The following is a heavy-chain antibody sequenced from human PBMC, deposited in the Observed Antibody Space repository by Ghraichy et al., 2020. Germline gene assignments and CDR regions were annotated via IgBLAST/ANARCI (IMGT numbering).Heavy chain of an antibody. Sequence: SVKVSCKVSGYTLTELSMHWVRQAPGKGREWMGGFDPEDGETIYAQKFQGRVTMTEDTSTDTAYMELSSLRSEDTAVYYCATAYSGSYSGGGDYWGQGTLVTVSS. D-gene: IGHD1-26*01. CDR3: ATAYSGSYSGGGDY. CDR1: GYTLTELS. J-gene: IGHJ4*02. CDR2: FDPEDGET. V-gene: IGHV1-24*01.